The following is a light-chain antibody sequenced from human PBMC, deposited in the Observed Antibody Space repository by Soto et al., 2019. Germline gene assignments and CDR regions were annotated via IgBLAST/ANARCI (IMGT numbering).Light chain of an antibody. Sequence: EIVLRQSPGTLSLSPGERATFSCRASQSVAGNSLAWYQHRPGQPPRLLIYGASTRATGIPDRFSGSGSGTDFTLTISRLEPEDSAMFYCQQYGTSPRTFGPGTKLDIK. V-gene: IGKV3-20*01. CDR3: QQYGTSPRT. CDR1: QSVAGNS. CDR2: GAS. J-gene: IGKJ3*01.